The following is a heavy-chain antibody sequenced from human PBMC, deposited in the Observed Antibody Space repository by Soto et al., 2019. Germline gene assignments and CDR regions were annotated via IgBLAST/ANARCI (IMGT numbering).Heavy chain of an antibody. CDR3: AREAMVRGVIITDYYYYYMDV. J-gene: IGHJ6*03. V-gene: IGHV1-3*01. CDR1: GYTFTSYA. D-gene: IGHD3-10*01. Sequence: VASVKVSCKSSGYTFTSYAMHWVRQAPGQRLEWMGWINAGNGNTKYSQKFQGRVTITRDTSASTAYMELSSLRSEDTAVYYCAREAMVRGVIITDYYYYYMDVWGKGTTVTVSS. CDR2: INAGNGNT.